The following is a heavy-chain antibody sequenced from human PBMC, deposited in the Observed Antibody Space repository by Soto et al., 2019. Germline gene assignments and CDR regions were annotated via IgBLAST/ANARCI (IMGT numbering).Heavy chain of an antibody. CDR1: GYTFTGYY. CDR2: INPNSGGT. V-gene: IGHV1-2*02. D-gene: IGHD3-10*01. J-gene: IGHJ6*02. CDR3: ASLYYYGSGKSGGMDV. Sequence: ASVKVSCKASGYTFTGYYMHWVRQAPGQGLEWMGWINPNSGGTNYAQKFQGRVTMTRDTSISTAYMELSRLRSDDTAVYYCASLYYYGSGKSGGMDVWGQGTTVTVSS.